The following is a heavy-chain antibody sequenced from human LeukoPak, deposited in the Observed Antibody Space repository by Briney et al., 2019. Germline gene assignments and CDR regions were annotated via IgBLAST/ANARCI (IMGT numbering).Heavy chain of an antibody. J-gene: IGHJ5*02. CDR2: MNPNSGNT. D-gene: IGHD5-24*01. Sequence: EASVTVSCKASGYTFTSYDINWVRQATGQGLEWMGWMNPNSGNTGYAQKFQGRVTITRNTSISTAYMELSSLRSEDTAVYYCARLTKAVRDGYNLVRRNWFDPWGQGTLVTVSS. CDR1: GYTFTSYD. V-gene: IGHV1-8*03. CDR3: ARLTKAVRDGYNLVRRNWFDP.